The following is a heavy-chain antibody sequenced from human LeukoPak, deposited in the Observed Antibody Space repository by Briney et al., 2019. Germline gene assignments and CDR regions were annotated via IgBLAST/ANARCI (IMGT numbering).Heavy chain of an antibody. D-gene: IGHD3-22*01. CDR3: ARVYYYDSGFGENFGY. CDR1: GFTFSSYE. J-gene: IGHJ4*02. V-gene: IGHV3-30*02. Sequence: PGGSLRLSCAASGFTFSSYEMNWVRQAAGKGLKWVAFIRYDGSNKYYADSVKGRFTISRDNAKNSLYLKMNSLRAEDTAVYYCARVYYYDSGFGENFGYWGQGTLVTVSS. CDR2: IRYDGSNK.